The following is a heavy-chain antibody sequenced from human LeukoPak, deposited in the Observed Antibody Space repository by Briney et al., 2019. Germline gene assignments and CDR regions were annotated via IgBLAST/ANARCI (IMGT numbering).Heavy chain of an antibody. J-gene: IGHJ4*02. D-gene: IGHD3-22*01. V-gene: IGHV3-23*01. Sequence: GGSLRLSCAASGFTFSDYFMTWIRQAPGKGLEWVSAISGSGGSTYYADSVKGRFTISRDNSKNTLYLQMNSLRAEDTAVYYCAKAWYYYDSSGSIDYWGQGTLVTVSS. CDR1: GFTFSDYF. CDR2: ISGSGGST. CDR3: AKAWYYYDSSGSIDY.